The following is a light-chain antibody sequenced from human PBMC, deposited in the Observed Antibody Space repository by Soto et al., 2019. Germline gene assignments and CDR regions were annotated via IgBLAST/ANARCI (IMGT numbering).Light chain of an antibody. CDR1: QSVSSSY. Sequence: ATLSCRASQSVSSSYLAWYQQKPGQAPRLVIYGASSRATGIPDRFSGSGSGTDFTLTISRLEPEDFAVYYCQQYGSSRWTFGQGAKVDIK. J-gene: IGKJ1*01. V-gene: IGKV3-20*01. CDR3: QQYGSSRWT. CDR2: GAS.